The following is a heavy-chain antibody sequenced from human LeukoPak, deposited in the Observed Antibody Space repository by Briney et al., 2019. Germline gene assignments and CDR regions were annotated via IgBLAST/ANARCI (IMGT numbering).Heavy chain of an antibody. D-gene: IGHD2-15*01. V-gene: IGHV3-64D*06. Sequence: PGGSLRLSCSASGFTFSSYAMHWVRQAPGKGLEYVSAISSNGGSTYYADSVKGRFTISRDNSKNTLYLQMSSLRAEDTAVYYCVNGPPSGYCSGSSCLSYYFDYWGQGTLVTVSS. CDR3: VNGPPSGYCSGSSCLSYYFDY. CDR2: ISSNGGST. CDR1: GFTFSSYA. J-gene: IGHJ4*02.